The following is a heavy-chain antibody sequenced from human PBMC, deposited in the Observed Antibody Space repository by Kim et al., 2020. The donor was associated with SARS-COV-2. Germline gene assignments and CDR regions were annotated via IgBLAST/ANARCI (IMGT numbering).Heavy chain of an antibody. CDR3: ARDGTQFAPRSDAFDI. J-gene: IGHJ3*02. Sequence: SLKGRVTRSVDTSKNQFSLKLSSVTAADTAVYYCARDGTQFAPRSDAFDIWGQGTMVTVSS. V-gene: IGHV4-30-2*04. D-gene: IGHD1-26*01.